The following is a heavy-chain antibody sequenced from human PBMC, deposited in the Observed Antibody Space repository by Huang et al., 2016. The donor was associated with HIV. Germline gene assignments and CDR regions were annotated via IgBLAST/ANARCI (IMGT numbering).Heavy chain of an antibody. CDR2: IKSKTDGGTT. V-gene: IGHV3-15*01. CDR3: TTESESSGWTMDHDAFDI. CDR1: GFTFSNAW. D-gene: IGHD6-19*01. Sequence: EVQLVESGGGLVKPGGSIRLSCAASGFTFSNAWMSWVRQAPGKGLEWVGRIKSKTDGGTTEYAAPVKGRFTISRDDSKNTLYLQMNSLKTEDTAVYYCTTESESSGWTMDHDAFDIWGQGTMVTVSS. J-gene: IGHJ3*02.